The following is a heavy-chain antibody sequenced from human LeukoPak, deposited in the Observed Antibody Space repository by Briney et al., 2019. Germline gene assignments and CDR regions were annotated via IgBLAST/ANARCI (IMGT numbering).Heavy chain of an antibody. CDR2: ISSSGSTI. Sequence: GGSLRLSCAAPGFTFSSYEMNWVRQAPGKGLEWVSYISSSGSTIYYADSVKGRFTISRDNAKNSLYLQMNSLRAEDTAVYYCAKSNGYGLVDIWGQGTMVTVSS. CDR3: AKSNGYGLVDI. CDR1: GFTFSSYE. V-gene: IGHV3-48*03. D-gene: IGHD3-10*01. J-gene: IGHJ3*02.